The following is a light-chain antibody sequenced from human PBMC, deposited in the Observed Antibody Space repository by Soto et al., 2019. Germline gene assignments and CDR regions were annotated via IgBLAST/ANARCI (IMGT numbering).Light chain of an antibody. CDR2: GAS. CDR3: QQYGSSPSWT. V-gene: IGKV3-20*01. CDR1: QTISSSY. Sequence: IVLTQSPGTLSLSPGERATLSCRASQTISSSYLAWYQQKPGQAPRLLIGASTRATGIPDRFSDSGSGTDFTLTISRLEPEDFAVYYCQQYGSSPSWTFGQGTKVDIK. J-gene: IGKJ1*01.